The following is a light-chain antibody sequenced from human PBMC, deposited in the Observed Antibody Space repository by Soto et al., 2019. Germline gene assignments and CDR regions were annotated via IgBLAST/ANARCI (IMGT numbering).Light chain of an antibody. J-gene: IGKJ1*01. Sequence: EIVLTQSPGTLSLSPGERATLSCRASQSVTSSYLAWYQQKPGQPPRLLIFDASSRATGIPDRFTGSGSGTDFTLTISSLEPEDFAVDNCQHYGRSPPSWTFGQGTEVEIK. CDR1: QSVTSSY. CDR3: QHYGRSPPSWT. V-gene: IGKV3-20*01. CDR2: DAS.